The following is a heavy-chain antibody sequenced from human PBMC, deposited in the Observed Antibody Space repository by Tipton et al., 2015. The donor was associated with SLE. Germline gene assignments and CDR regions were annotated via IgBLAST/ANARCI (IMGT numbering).Heavy chain of an antibody. Sequence: TLSLTCTVSGGSISSHYWSWIRQPPGKGLEWIGYIYYSGGTNYNPSLKSRVTMSVDTSKNQFSLKLSSVTAADTAVYYCARGGGATGGMDVWGQGTTVTVSS. CDR1: GGSISSHY. CDR3: ARGGGATGGMDV. CDR2: IYYSGGT. V-gene: IGHV4-59*11. D-gene: IGHD1-26*01. J-gene: IGHJ6*02.